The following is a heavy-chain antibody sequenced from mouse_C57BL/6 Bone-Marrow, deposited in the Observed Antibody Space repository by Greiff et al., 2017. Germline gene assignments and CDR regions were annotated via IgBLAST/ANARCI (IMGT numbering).Heavy chain of an antibody. CDR3: TRANNWEGY. CDR2: IDPETGGT. CDR1: GYTFTDYE. Sequence: VKLQESGAELVRPGASVTLSCKASGYTFTDYEMHWVKQTPVHGLEWIGAIDPETGGTAYNQKFKGKAILTADKSSSTAYMELRSLTSEDSAVYYCTRANNWEGYWGQGTTLTVSS. V-gene: IGHV1-15*01. J-gene: IGHJ2*01. D-gene: IGHD4-1*02.